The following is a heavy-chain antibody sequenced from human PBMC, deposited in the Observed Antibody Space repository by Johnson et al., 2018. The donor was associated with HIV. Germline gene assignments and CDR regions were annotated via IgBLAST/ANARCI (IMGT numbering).Heavy chain of an antibody. CDR2: IKQDGSEK. Sequence: VQLVESGGGLVQPGGSLRLSCAASGFTVTNNYMTWVRQAPGKGLEWVANIKQDGSEKYYVDSVKGRFTISRDNAKNSLSLQMNSLRVEDTAVYYCARRSGYAFDIWGQGTMVTVSS. CDR3: ARRSGYAFDI. J-gene: IGHJ3*02. V-gene: IGHV3-7*03. CDR1: GFTVTNNY. D-gene: IGHD1-1*01.